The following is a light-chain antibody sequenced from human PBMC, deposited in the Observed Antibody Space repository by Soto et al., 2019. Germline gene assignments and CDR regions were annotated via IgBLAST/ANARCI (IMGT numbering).Light chain of an antibody. CDR3: SSYTSSSPYV. CDR2: EVS. V-gene: IGLV2-14*01. CDR1: SSDVGGYNY. J-gene: IGLJ1*01. Sequence: QSALTQPASVSGSPGQSITISCTGTSSDVGGYNYVSWYQQHPGKAPKLMIYEVSNRPSGVSNRFSGSKSGNTASLTISGHQAEDEADYYCSSYTSSSPYVFGAGTKVIVL.